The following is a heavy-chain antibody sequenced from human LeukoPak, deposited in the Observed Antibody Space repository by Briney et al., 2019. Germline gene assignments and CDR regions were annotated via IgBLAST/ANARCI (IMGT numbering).Heavy chain of an antibody. CDR3: ARRIAVAGTRYFQH. Sequence: GSLRLSCATSGFTFSCYSMNWVRQAPGKGLELVSSISSSSSYIYYADSVKGRFTISRDNAKNSLYLQMNSLRAEDTAVYYCARRIAVAGTRYFQHWGQGTLVTVSS. CDR2: ISSSSSYI. D-gene: IGHD6-19*01. CDR1: GFTFSCYS. V-gene: IGHV3-21*01. J-gene: IGHJ1*01.